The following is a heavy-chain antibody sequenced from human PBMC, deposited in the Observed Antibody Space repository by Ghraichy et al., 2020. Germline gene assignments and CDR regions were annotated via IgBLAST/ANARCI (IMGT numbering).Heavy chain of an antibody. V-gene: IGHV3-48*02. Sequence: GGSLRLSRAASGFTFSSYSMNWVRQAPGKGLEWVSYISSSSSTIYYADSVKGRFTISRDNAKNSLYLQMNSLRDEDTAVYYCARVSCSSTSCFYGYWGQGTLVTVSS. D-gene: IGHD2-2*01. CDR1: GFTFSSYS. CDR2: ISSSSSTI. CDR3: ARVSCSSTSCFYGY. J-gene: IGHJ4*02.